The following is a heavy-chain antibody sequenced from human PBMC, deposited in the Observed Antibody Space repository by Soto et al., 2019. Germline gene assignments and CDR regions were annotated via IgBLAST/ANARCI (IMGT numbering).Heavy chain of an antibody. J-gene: IGHJ4*02. V-gene: IGHV3-21*01. CDR2: ISSSSSYI. D-gene: IGHD3-22*01. CDR1: GFTFSSYS. Sequence: GGSLRLSCAASGFTFSSYSMNWVRQAPGKGLEWVSSISSSSSYIYYANSVKGRFTISRDNAKNSLYLQMNSLRAEDTAEYYCARDDYYDSSGYYRDYEPENFDYWGQGTLVTVSS. CDR3: ARDDYYDSSGYYRDYEPENFDY.